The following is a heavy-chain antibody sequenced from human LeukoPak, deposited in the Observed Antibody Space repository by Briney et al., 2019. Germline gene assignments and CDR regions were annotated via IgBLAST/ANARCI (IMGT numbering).Heavy chain of an antibody. CDR1: GFTFSSYA. Sequence: GGFLRLSCAASGFTFSSYAMSWVRQAPGKGLEWVSAISGSGGSTYYADSVKGRFTISRDNSKNTLYLQMNSLRAEDTAVYYCANQWFGELFTSPFDYWGQGTLVTVSS. CDR3: ANQWFGELFTSPFDY. J-gene: IGHJ4*02. V-gene: IGHV3-23*01. CDR2: ISGSGGST. D-gene: IGHD3-10*01.